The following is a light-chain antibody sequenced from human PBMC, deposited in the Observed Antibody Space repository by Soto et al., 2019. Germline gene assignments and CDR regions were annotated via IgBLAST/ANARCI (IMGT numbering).Light chain of an antibody. CDR2: GAS. Sequence: EIVMTQSPATLSLSPGERSTLSFRSSQSVGRNYLAWYQQKPGQAPRLLIYGASSRATGIPDRFSGSGSGTDFTLTIGRLEPEDFAVYYCQHYANSPWTFGQGTKVDI. J-gene: IGKJ1*01. CDR3: QHYANSPWT. CDR1: QSVGRNY. V-gene: IGKV3-20*01.